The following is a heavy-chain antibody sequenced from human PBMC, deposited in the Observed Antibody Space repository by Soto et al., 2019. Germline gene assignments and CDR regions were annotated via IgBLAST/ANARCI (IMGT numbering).Heavy chain of an antibody. CDR3: AAVYSGYDWVVDY. J-gene: IGHJ4*02. CDR1: GFTFSSYS. CDR2: ISSSSSYI. D-gene: IGHD5-12*01. V-gene: IGHV3-21*01. Sequence: GGSLRLSCAASGFTFSSYSMNWVRQAPGKGLEWVSSISSSSSYIYYADSVKGRFTISRDNAKNSLYLQMNSLRAEDTAVYYCAAVYSGYDWVVDYWGQGTLVTVSS.